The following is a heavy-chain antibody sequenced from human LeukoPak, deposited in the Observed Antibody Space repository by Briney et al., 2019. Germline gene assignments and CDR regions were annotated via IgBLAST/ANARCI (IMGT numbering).Heavy chain of an antibody. D-gene: IGHD6-13*01. J-gene: IGHJ6*02. CDR2: MYHSGST. CDR1: GYSISSGYF. CDR3: ARDFIAAAAYYYYGMDV. Sequence: SETLSLTCTVSGYSISSGYFWGWIRQPPGKGLEWIGSMYHSGSTYYNPSLKSRVTISVDTSKNQFSLKLSSVTAADTAVYYCARDFIAAAAYYYYGMDVWGQGTTVTVSS. V-gene: IGHV4-38-2*02.